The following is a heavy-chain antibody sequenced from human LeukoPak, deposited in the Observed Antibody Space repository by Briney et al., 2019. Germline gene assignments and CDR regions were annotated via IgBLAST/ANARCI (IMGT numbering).Heavy chain of an antibody. J-gene: IGHJ4*02. Sequence: PGGSLRLSCAASGLTFSSYAMHWVRQAPGKGLEWVAVISYDGSNKYYADSVKGRFTISRDNSKNTLYLQMNSLRAEDTAVYYCAKDHLNYDFDYWGQGTLVTVSS. CDR1: GLTFSSYA. CDR3: AKDHLNYDFDY. V-gene: IGHV3-30*04. D-gene: IGHD3-3*01. CDR2: ISYDGSNK.